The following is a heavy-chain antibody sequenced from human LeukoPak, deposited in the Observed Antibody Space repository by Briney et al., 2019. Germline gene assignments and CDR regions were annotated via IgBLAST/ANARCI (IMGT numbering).Heavy chain of an antibody. D-gene: IGHD2-2*01. CDR2: ISAYNGNT. CDR1: GYTFTSYG. CDR3: ARDHCSSTSCSSTPTNWFDP. J-gene: IGHJ5*02. V-gene: IGHV1-18*01. Sequence: ASVKASCKASGYTFTSYGISWVRQAPGQGLEWMGWISAYNGNTNYAQKLQGRVTMTTDTSTSTAYMELRSLRSDDTAVYYCARDHCSSTSCSSTPTNWFDPWGQGTLVTVSS.